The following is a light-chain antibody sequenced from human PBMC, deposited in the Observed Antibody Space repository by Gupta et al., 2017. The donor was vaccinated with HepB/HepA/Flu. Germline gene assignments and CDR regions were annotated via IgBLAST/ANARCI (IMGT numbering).Light chain of an antibody. CDR2: GAS. J-gene: IGKJ1*01. V-gene: IGKV3-20*01. Sequence: DIVLTQSPGTLSLSPGERATLSCRASQSVSSSHLAWYQQKPGQAPRLLIYGASIRATGIPDKFSGSGYGTDFTLTISRLEPEDFAVYYCQQYSITVTTPRTFGQGTKVEIK. CDR3: QQYSITVTTPRT. CDR1: QSVSSSH.